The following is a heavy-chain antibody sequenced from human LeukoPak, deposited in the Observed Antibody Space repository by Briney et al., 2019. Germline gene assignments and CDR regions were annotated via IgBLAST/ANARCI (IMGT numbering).Heavy chain of an antibody. J-gene: IGHJ4*02. Sequence: GGSLRLSCVASGFTFNSHWMHWVRQALGKGLVWVSRVDNNGNAATYADSVKGRFTISRDNAKNTLYLQMNSLRAEDTAIYYCARDTPNSGLNVDFDSWGQGTLVAVSP. CDR3: ARDTPNSGLNVDFDS. CDR2: VDNNGNAA. D-gene: IGHD2-15*01. V-gene: IGHV3-74*01. CDR1: GFTFNSHW.